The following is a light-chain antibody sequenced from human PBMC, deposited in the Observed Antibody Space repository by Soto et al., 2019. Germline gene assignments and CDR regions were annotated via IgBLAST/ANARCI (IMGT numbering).Light chain of an antibody. CDR1: SSNIGAGYD. J-gene: IGLJ2*01. CDR3: QSYDSSLSGVV. CDR2: GNS. V-gene: IGLV1-40*01. Sequence: QAVVTQPPSVSGAPGQRVTISCTGSSSNIGAGYDVQWYQQLPGTAPKLLIYGNSNRPSGVPDRFSGSKSGTSASLAITGLQAEDEAHYYCQSYDSSLSGVVFGGGTKVTVL.